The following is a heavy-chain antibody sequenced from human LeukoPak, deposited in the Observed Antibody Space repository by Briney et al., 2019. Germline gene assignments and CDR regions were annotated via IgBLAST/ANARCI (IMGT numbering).Heavy chain of an antibody. Sequence: GGSLRLSCAASGFTFSSYGMHWVRQAPGKGLEWVAVMSYDGSKKHYVDAVKGRFTISRDNSKNTLYLQMNSLRAEDTALYYCAKDNSGDSNSSSWYPGLWGQGTLVTVSS. V-gene: IGHV3-30*18. J-gene: IGHJ4*02. CDR2: MSYDGSKK. CDR3: AKDNSGDSNSSSWYPGL. D-gene: IGHD6-13*01. CDR1: GFTFSSYG.